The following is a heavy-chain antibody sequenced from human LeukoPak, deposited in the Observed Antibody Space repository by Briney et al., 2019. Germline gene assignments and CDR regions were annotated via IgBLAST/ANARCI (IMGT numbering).Heavy chain of an antibody. D-gene: IGHD3-10*02. V-gene: IGHV3-48*03. CDR1: GVTFSSYE. CDR2: ISSSGCTI. CDR3: AELGITMIGGV. J-gene: IGHJ6*04. Sequence: PGGALRLSCAASGVTFSSYEINWLLQAPKKGLKCVSYISSSGCTIYYAGSVKGRFTISRDNAKNSLYLHMNSLRAEDTAVYYCAELGITMIGGVWGKGTTVTISS.